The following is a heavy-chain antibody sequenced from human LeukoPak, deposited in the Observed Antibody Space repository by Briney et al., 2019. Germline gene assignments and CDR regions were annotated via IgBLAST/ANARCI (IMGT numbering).Heavy chain of an antibody. D-gene: IGHD2-15*01. CDR1: GGSFSTYY. CDR3: AKQLGYCSDGSCYFPY. V-gene: IGHV4-59*01. CDR2: IYYSGST. Sequence: SETLSLTCTVSGGSFSTYYWNWIRQPPGKGLEWIGYIYYSGSTNYNPSLKSRVTISVDTSKNQFSLKLTSVTAADTAVYYCAKQLGYCSDGSCYFPYWGQGTLVTVSS. J-gene: IGHJ4*02.